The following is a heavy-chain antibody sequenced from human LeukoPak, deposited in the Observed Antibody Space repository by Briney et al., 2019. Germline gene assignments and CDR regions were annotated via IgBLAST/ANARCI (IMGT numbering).Heavy chain of an antibody. J-gene: IGHJ4*02. D-gene: IGHD3-10*01. CDR2: ISSSSSTI. V-gene: IGHV3-48*04. Sequence: PGGSLRLSCAASGFTFSSYSMNWVRQAPGKGLEWVSYISSSSSTIYYADSVKGRFTISRDNAKNSLYLQINSLRAEDTAVYYCAKDGELRRPLFFDYWGQGTLVTVSS. CDR1: GFTFSSYS. CDR3: AKDGELRRPLFFDY.